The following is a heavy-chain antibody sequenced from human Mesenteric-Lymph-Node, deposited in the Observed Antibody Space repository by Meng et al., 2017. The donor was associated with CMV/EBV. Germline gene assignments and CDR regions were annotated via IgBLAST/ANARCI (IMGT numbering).Heavy chain of an antibody. Sequence: SEPLSLTCAVYGGSFSGYYWSWIRQPPGKGLEWIGEINHSGSTNYNPSLKSRVTISVDTSKNQFSLKLNSVTAADTAMYYCAGRQGLYYDILTGAEDYWGQGTLVTVSS. V-gene: IGHV4-34*01. J-gene: IGHJ4*02. CDR3: AGRQGLYYDILTGAEDY. CDR2: INHSGST. CDR1: GGSFSGYY. D-gene: IGHD3-9*01.